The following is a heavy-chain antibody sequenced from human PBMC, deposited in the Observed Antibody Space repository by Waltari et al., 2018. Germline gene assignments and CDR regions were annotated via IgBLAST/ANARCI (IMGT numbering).Heavy chain of an antibody. CDR1: GSTFTSQA. V-gene: IGHV3-33*01. CDR2: IWYDGSNK. J-gene: IGHJ3*02. Sequence: QVQLVESGGGVVRSGMSLRLSCVGSGSTFTSQAVNWVRQAPGKGLEWVAVIWYDGSNKNYVDSVKGRFTISRDNSKNTMYLEMNRLRAEDTAVYFCARGDGGSGLGASDIWGQGTMVTVSS. CDR3: ARGDGGSGLGASDI. D-gene: IGHD3-3*01.